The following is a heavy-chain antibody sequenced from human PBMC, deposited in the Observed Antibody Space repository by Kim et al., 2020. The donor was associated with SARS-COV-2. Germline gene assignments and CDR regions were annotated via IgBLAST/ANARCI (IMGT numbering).Heavy chain of an antibody. CDR3: ARGSKGFDY. J-gene: IGHJ4*02. Sequence: GGSLRLSCAASGFTFSSYAMHWVRQAPGKGLEWVAVISYDGSNKYYADSVKGRFTISRDNSKNTLYLQMNSLRAEDTAVYYCARGSKGFDYWGQGTLVTVSS. CDR1: GFTFSSYA. CDR2: ISYDGSNK. V-gene: IGHV3-30-3*01.